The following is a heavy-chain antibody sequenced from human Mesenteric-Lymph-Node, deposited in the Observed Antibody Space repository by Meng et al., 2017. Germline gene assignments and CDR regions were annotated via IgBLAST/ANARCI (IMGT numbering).Heavy chain of an antibody. V-gene: IGHV5-51*01. CDR1: GYSFTSYW. CDR2: IYPGDSDT. CDR3: ARHVCHDYYDSSGYYCFFYFDY. D-gene: IGHD3-22*01. Sequence: GESLKISCKGSGYSFTSYWIGWVRQMPGKGLEWMGIIYPGDSDTRYSPSFQGQVTISADKSISTAYLQWSSLKASDTAMYYCARHVCHDYYDSSGYYCFFYFDYWGQGTLVTVSS. J-gene: IGHJ4*02.